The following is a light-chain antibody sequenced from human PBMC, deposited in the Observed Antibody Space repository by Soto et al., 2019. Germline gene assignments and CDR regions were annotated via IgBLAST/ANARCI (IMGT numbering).Light chain of an antibody. CDR1: QDIRNG. Sequence: DIQMTQSPPAMSASVGDGVTITCRASQDIRNGLAWFQQKPGQVPKRLIYAASSLQSGLPSRFSAYGSGTEFTLTISSLKPEDFATYYCLQPNEYPRAFGQGNKVEF. J-gene: IGKJ1*01. CDR2: AAS. CDR3: LQPNEYPRA. V-gene: IGKV1-17*03.